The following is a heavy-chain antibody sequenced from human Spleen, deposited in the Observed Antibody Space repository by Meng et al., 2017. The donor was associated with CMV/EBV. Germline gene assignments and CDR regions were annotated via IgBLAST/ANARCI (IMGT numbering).Heavy chain of an antibody. CDR1: GFTFSSYA. Sequence: GESLKISCAASGFTFSSYAMSWVRQAPGKGLEWVSAISGSGGSTYYADSVKGRFTISRDNSKNTLYLQTNSLRAEDTAVYYCAKGGCSSTSCYYYYGMDVWGQGTTVTVSS. CDR2: ISGSGGST. J-gene: IGHJ6*02. V-gene: IGHV3-23*01. CDR3: AKGGCSSTSCYYYYGMDV. D-gene: IGHD2-2*01.